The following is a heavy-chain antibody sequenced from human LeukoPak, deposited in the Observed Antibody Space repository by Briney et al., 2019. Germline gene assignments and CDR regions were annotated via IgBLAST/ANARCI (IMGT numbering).Heavy chain of an antibody. CDR3: ARWGGKYDSSGYYYV. J-gene: IGHJ4*02. V-gene: IGHV4-59*08. Sequence: SETLSLTCTVSGGSISSYYWSWIRQPPGKGLEWIGYIYYSGSTNYNPSLKSRVTISVDTSKNQFSLKLSSVTAADTAVYYCARWGGKYDSSGYYYVWGQGTLVTVSS. CDR2: IYYSGST. CDR1: GGSISSYY. D-gene: IGHD3-22*01.